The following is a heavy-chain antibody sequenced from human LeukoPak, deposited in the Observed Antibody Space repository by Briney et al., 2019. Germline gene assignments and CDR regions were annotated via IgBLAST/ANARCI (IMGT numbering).Heavy chain of an antibody. CDR3: ALPGADYYYGMDV. D-gene: IGHD7-27*01. V-gene: IGHV4-31*03. CDR2: IYYSGST. J-gene: IGHJ6*02. Sequence: SETLSLTCTVSGGSISSGGYYWSWIRQHPGKGLEWIGYIYYSGSTYYNPSLKSRVTISVDTSKNQFSLKLSSVTAADTAVYYCALPGADYYYGMDVWGQGTTVTVSS. CDR1: GGSISSGGYY.